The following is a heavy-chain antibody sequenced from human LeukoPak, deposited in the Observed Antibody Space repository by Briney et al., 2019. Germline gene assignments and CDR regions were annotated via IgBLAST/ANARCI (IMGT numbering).Heavy chain of an antibody. CDR2: IKSKPDGGTT. CDR3: ATGYYYDSSGYN. Sequence: PGGSLRLSCAAPGFTFNRAWMTWVRQAPGKGLEWVGRIKSKPDGGTTDYAAPVKGRFTISRDDSKTTLYLQMSSLKVEDTAVYYCATGYYYDSSGYNWGQGTLVPVSS. J-gene: IGHJ4*02. CDR1: GFTFNRAW. V-gene: IGHV3-15*01. D-gene: IGHD3-22*01.